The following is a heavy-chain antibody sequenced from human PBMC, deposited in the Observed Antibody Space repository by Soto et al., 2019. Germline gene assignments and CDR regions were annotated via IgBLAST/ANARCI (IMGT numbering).Heavy chain of an antibody. CDR2: ISSSSSTI. J-gene: IGHJ6*02. V-gene: IGHV3-48*01. CDR1: GFTFSSYS. Sequence: PGGCLRLSCAASGFTFSSYSMNWVRQTPGKGLEWVSYISSSSSTIYYADSVKGRFTISRDNAKNSLYLQMNSLRAEDTAVYYCARADSGYAHGYYYYGMDVWGQGT. D-gene: IGHD5-12*01. CDR3: ARADSGYAHGYYYYGMDV.